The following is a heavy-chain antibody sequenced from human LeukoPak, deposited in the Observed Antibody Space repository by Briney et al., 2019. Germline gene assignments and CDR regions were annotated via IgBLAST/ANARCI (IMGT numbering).Heavy chain of an antibody. J-gene: IGHJ4*02. V-gene: IGHV3-7*04. D-gene: IGHD2-2*01. CDR3: ARDRRCSSTSSYYFDY. Sequence: GGSLRLSCAASGFTFSSYWMSWVRQAPGKGLEWVANIKQDGSEKYYVDSVKGRFPISRDNAKNSLYLQMNSLRAEDTAVYYCARDRRCSSTSSYYFDYWGQGTALSVSS. CDR2: IKQDGSEK. CDR1: GFTFSSYW.